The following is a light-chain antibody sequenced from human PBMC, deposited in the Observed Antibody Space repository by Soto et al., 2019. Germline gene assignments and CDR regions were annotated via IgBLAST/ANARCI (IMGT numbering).Light chain of an antibody. CDR2: KVS. V-gene: IGKV2-30*01. Sequence: DVVMTQSPLSLPVTLGQPASISCRSSQSLVYSDGDTYLNWFQQRPGQTPRRLIYKVSNRDSGVPDRLSGSGSGTDFTLKISRVEAEDVGVYYCMQGPHWPPITFGQGTRLEIK. J-gene: IGKJ5*01. CDR1: QSLVYSDGDTY. CDR3: MQGPHWPPIT.